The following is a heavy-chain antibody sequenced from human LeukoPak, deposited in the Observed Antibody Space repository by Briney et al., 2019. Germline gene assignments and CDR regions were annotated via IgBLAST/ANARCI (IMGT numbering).Heavy chain of an antibody. CDR3: ARDDYGGIDY. J-gene: IGHJ4*02. CDR1: GFTFSSYW. CDR2: IKHDGSEK. V-gene: IGHV3-7*01. Sequence: GGSLRLSCAASGFTFSSYWMNWVRQAPGKGLEWVANIKHDGSEKYYVDSMKGRFTISRDNAKKSLYLQMNSLRAEDTAVYYCARDDYGGIDYWGQGTLVTVSS. D-gene: IGHD4-17*01.